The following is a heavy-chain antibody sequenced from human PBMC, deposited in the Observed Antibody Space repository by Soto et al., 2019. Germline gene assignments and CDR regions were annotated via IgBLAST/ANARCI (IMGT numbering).Heavy chain of an antibody. J-gene: IGHJ6*02. CDR3: AREFFSSSWYKVANGMDV. V-gene: IGHV1-3*01. D-gene: IGHD6-13*01. CDR2: INAGNGNT. Sequence: ASVKVSCKASGYTFTSYAMHWVRQAPGQRLEWMGWINAGNGNTKYSQKFQGRVTITRDTSASTAYMELSSLRSEDTAVYYCAREFFSSSWYKVANGMDVWGQGXTVTVYS. CDR1: GYTFTSYA.